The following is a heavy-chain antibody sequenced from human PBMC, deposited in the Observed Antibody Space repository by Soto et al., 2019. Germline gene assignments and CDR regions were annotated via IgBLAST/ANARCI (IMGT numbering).Heavy chain of an antibody. CDR1: GYSFTNYW. V-gene: IGHV5-51*01. CDR3: ARSSGHFLAYGMDV. Sequence: GESLKISCQGSGYSFTNYWIGWVRQMPGKGLEWMGIIYVDDSDTRYSPSFQGQVLISADKSISTAYLQWGSLKASDTAIYYCARSSGHFLAYGMDVWGQGTTVTVS. D-gene: IGHD3-3*01. J-gene: IGHJ6*02. CDR2: IYVDDSDT.